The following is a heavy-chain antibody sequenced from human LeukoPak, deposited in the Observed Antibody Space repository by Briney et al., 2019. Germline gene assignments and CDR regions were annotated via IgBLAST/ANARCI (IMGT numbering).Heavy chain of an antibody. V-gene: IGHV1-8*01. D-gene: IGHD6-19*01. CDR1: GYTFTSYD. CDR3: ARDGYSSGGWDY. J-gene: IGHJ4*02. Sequence: GASVKVSCKASGYTFTSYDINWVRQATGQGLEWMGWMNPNSGNTGYAQKFQGRVTMTRNTSISTAYMELSSLRSEDTAVYYCARDGYSSGGWDYWGQGTLVTVSS. CDR2: MNPNSGNT.